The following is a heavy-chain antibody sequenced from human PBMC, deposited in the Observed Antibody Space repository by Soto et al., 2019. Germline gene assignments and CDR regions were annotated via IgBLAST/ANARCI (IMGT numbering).Heavy chain of an antibody. J-gene: IGHJ4*02. D-gene: IGHD1-26*01. CDR2: IYANGNT. CDR3: ARGRSNGAFDS. CDR1: GDSINNFY. Sequence: QVQLQESGPGLVKPSETLSLICTVSGDSINNFYWSWIRQSPGKGLEWIAYIYANGNTNHNPSLKSRVAISIDTSKSQFSLNLTSVTAADTAVYFCARGRSNGAFDSWGQGALVTVSS. V-gene: IGHV4-4*09.